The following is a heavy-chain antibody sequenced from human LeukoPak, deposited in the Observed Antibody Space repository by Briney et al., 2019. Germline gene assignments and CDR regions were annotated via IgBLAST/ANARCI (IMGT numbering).Heavy chain of an antibody. CDR2: ISYDGRNK. D-gene: IGHD5-24*01. V-gene: IGHV3-30*18. CDR1: VFTSTSYG. J-gene: IGHJ4*02. CDR3: AKATPARDGSNPDY. Sequence: PGGSLRLSCAASVFTSTSYGMHWVRPAPGKGLEWVAVISYDGRNKYYAHTLKSRFPLSRDNSKNTLYLPTRSLRAQDTAVYHYAKATPARDGSNPDYCGQGILVTVSS.